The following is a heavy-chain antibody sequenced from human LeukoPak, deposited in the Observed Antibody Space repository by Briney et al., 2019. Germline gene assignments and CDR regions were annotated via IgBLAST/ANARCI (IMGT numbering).Heavy chain of an antibody. Sequence: GGSLRLSCAASGFTFSSYAMHWVRQAPGKGLEWVAVISYDGSNKYYADSVKGRFTISRDSSKNTLYLQMNSLRAEDTAVYYCARDYGDYSDDYWGQGTLVTVSS. D-gene: IGHD4-17*01. CDR1: GFTFSSYA. CDR3: ARDYGDYSDDY. J-gene: IGHJ4*02. V-gene: IGHV3-30-3*01. CDR2: ISYDGSNK.